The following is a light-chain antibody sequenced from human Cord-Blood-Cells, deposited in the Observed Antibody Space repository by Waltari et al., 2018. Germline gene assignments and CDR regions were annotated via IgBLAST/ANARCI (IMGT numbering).Light chain of an antibody. CDR2: WAT. CDR1: QSVLYSSNNKNY. J-gene: IGKJ2*01. CDR3: QQYYSTPHT. Sequence: DLVMDQATDSLAVSTGARATINCKSSQSVLYSSNNKNYLAWYQQKPGQPPKLLIYWATTRESGVPDRFSGSGSGTDFTLTISSLQAEDVAVYYCQQYYSTPHTFGQGTKLEIK. V-gene: IGKV4-1*01.